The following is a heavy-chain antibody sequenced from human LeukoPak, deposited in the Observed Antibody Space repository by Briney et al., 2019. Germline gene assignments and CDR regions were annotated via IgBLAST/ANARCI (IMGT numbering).Heavy chain of an antibody. Sequence: GGSLRLSCAASGFTFSNYGMHWVRQAPGKGLEWVAFKRYDGSSKYYADSVKGRFTISRDNSKNTLYLQMNILRVEDTAVYYCARDPNGDYIGAFDILGQGTMVTVSS. D-gene: IGHD4-17*01. CDR3: ARDPNGDYIGAFDI. CDR1: GFTFSNYG. J-gene: IGHJ3*02. V-gene: IGHV3-30*02. CDR2: KRYDGSSK.